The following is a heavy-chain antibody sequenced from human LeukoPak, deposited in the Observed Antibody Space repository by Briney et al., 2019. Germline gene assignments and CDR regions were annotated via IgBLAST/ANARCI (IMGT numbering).Heavy chain of an antibody. CDR1: GFTFSDYY. D-gene: IGHD3-9*01. CDR2: ISSSGSTI. Sequence: GGSLRLSCAASGFTFSDYYMSWIRQAPGKGLEWVSYISSSGSTIYYADSVKGRFTISRDNAKNSLYLQMNSLRAEDTAVYYCAREISPYYDILTGYYNPHWGQGTLVTVSS. J-gene: IGHJ4*02. V-gene: IGHV3-11*04. CDR3: AREISPYYDILTGYYNPH.